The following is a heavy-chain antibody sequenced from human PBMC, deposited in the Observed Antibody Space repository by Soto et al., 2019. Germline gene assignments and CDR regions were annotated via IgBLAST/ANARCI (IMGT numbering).Heavy chain of an antibody. J-gene: IGHJ6*02. D-gene: IGHD7-27*01. CDR1: RFTFSSYG. CDR2: IWYDGSNK. Sequence: GGSLRLSCAASRFTFSSYGMHWVRQAPGKGLEWVAVIWYDGSNKYYADSVKGRFTISRDNSKNTLYLQMNSLRAEDTAVYYCARAGDLFRYYYYGMDVWGQGTTVTVSS. V-gene: IGHV3-33*01. CDR3: ARAGDLFRYYYYGMDV.